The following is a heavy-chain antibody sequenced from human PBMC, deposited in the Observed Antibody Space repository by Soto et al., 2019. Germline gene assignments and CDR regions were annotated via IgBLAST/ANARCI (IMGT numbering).Heavy chain of an antibody. V-gene: IGHV3-23*01. D-gene: IGHD2-21*02. CDR2: TNGTGGSI. J-gene: IGHJ4*02. CDR1: GFSFSKFA. Sequence: PGGSLRLSCAGSGFSFSKFAMIWDRQAPGQGQEWFSGTNGTGGSIEYADSVKGRVTISRDNSKDMVYLRLNGLRFYDTAIYFCSYDAVFGDGLWLLADWGQGTMVTVSS. CDR3: SYDAVFGDGLWLLAD.